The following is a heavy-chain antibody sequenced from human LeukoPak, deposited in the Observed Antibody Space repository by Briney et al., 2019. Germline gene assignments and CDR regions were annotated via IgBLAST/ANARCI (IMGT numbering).Heavy chain of an antibody. D-gene: IGHD3-22*01. Sequence: ASVKVSCKASGYTFTGCYMHWVRQAPGQGLEWMGWINLNSGGTNYAQKFQGRVTMTRDTSISTAYMELSRLRSDDTAVYYCAREGDYYDSSGYYFDYWGQGSLVTVSS. CDR2: INLNSGGT. CDR3: AREGDYYDSSGYYFDY. J-gene: IGHJ4*02. V-gene: IGHV1-2*02. CDR1: GYTFTGCY.